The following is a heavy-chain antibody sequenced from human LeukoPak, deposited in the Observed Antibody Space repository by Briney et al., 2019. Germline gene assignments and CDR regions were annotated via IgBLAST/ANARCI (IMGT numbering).Heavy chain of an antibody. CDR2: IYPSGST. CDR3: ARSSGHDFDY. Sequence: SETLSLTCTVSSGSLSSFYWNWMRQPAGKGLEWVGRIYPSGSTDYNASLKSRVTMSVDTSKKQFSLKLNSVTAADTAVYYCARSSGHDFDYWRQGILVTVSS. J-gene: IGHJ4*02. V-gene: IGHV4-4*07. D-gene: IGHD5-12*01. CDR1: SGSLSSFY.